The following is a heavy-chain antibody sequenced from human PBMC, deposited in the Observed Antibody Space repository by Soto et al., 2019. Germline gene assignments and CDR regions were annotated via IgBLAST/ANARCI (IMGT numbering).Heavy chain of an antibody. Sequence: LRLSCAASGFTFSDYAMHWVRQAPGKGLEWVAVISYDGMNKYYGESMKGRFTLSRDNAKNSLYLQMNSLRAEDTAVYYCARTNDFWSGYFDYFDYWGQGTLVTVSS. CDR2: ISYDGMNK. CDR3: ARTNDFWSGYFDYFDY. J-gene: IGHJ4*02. D-gene: IGHD3-3*01. V-gene: IGHV3-30*03. CDR1: GFTFSDYA.